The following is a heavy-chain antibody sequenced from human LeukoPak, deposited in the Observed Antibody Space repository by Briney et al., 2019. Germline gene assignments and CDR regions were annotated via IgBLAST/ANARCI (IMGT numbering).Heavy chain of an antibody. J-gene: IGHJ3*02. CDR2: IYYSGST. V-gene: IGHV4-30-4*08. CDR1: GGSISSGDYY. CDR3: ARAFKWYSSSSVRAFDI. D-gene: IGHD6-6*01. Sequence: SETLSLTCTVSGGSISSGDYYWSWIRQPPGRGLECIGYIYYSGSTYYNPSLKSRVTISVDTSKNQFSLKLTSVTAADTAVFYCARAFKWYSSSSVRAFDIWGQGTMVTVSS.